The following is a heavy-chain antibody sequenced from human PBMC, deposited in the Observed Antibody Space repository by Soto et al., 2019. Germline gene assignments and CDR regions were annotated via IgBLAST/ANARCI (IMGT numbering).Heavy chain of an antibody. CDR2: IYYSGST. CDR3: GRLPLFGGSGSYYLGMDYYMDV. CDR1: GGSISSSSYY. Sequence: PSETLSLTCTVSGGSISSSSYYWGWIRQPPGKGLEWIGSIYYSGSTYYNPSLKSRVTISVDTSKNQFSLKLSSVTAADTAVYYCGRLPLFGGSGSYYLGMDYYMDVWGKGTTVTVSS. V-gene: IGHV4-39*01. J-gene: IGHJ6*03. D-gene: IGHD3-10*01.